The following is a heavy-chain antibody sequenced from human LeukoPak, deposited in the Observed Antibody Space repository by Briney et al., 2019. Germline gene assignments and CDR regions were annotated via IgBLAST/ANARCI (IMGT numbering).Heavy chain of an antibody. D-gene: IGHD6-19*01. J-gene: IGHJ5*02. CDR2: TNLRSQRSN. V-gene: IGHV6-1*01. CDR1: GVSVSSNNAG. CDR3: TRDLQWLVQS. Sequence: SQTLSLTCAISGVSVSSNNAGWNWIRQSPWRGLEWRGRTNLRSQRSNDSAVSVQRRITINPATSKNQFSLQLNSVTPDDTAVYYCTRDLQWLVQSWGQGTLVTVSS.